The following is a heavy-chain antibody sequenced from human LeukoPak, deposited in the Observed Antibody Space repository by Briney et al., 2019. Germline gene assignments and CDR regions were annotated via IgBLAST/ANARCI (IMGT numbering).Heavy chain of an antibody. CDR1: GFTVSSNY. D-gene: IGHD6-13*01. Sequence: PGGSLRLSCAASGFTVSSNYMSWIRQAPGKGLEWVSYITSSGNTIYYADSVKGRFTISRDNAKNSLYLQMNSLRADDTAVYYCARSFQAAAGSFDYWGQGTLVTVSS. CDR2: ITSSGNTI. J-gene: IGHJ4*02. CDR3: ARSFQAAAGSFDY. V-gene: IGHV3-11*04.